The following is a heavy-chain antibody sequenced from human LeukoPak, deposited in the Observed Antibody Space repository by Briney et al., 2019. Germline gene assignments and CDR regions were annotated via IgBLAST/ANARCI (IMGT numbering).Heavy chain of an antibody. Sequence: PGGSLSFSCAASGFTVSSNYMSWVHQAPGKGLEWVSVIYSGGSTYYADSVKGRFTISRDNSKNTLYLQMNSLRAEDTAVYYCARDWAYGDPPPNYYYYGMDVWRQGTTVTVSS. V-gene: IGHV3-53*01. CDR3: ARDWAYGDPPPNYYYYGMDV. J-gene: IGHJ6*02. D-gene: IGHD4-17*01. CDR2: IYSGGST. CDR1: GFTVSSNY.